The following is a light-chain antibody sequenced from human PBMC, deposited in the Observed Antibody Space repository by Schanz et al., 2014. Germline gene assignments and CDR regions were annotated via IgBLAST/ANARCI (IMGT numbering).Light chain of an antibody. V-gene: IGLV2-8*01. Sequence: QSALTQPPSASGSPGQSVTISCTGTSSDVGGYNYVSWYQQHPGKAPKLMIYDVSNRPSGVSNRFSGSKSGNTASLTVSGLQAEDEADYYCSSYAGSNTDVFGTGTKLTVL. CDR3: SSYAGSNTDV. J-gene: IGLJ1*01. CDR1: SSDVGGYNY. CDR2: DVS.